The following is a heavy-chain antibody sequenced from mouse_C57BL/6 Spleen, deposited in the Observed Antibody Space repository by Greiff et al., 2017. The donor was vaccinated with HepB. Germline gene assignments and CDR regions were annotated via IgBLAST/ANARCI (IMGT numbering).Heavy chain of an antibody. D-gene: IGHD2-3*01. CDR2: INPNYGTT. CDR1: GYSFTDYN. CDR3: ARNRDDGYYLYAMDY. V-gene: IGHV1-39*01. J-gene: IGHJ4*01. Sequence: EVQRVESGPELVKPGASVKISCKASGYSFTDYNMNWVKQSNGKSLEWIGVINPNYGTTSYNQKFKGKATLTVDQSSSTAYMQLNSLTSEDSAVYYCARNRDDGYYLYAMDYWGQGTSVTVSS.